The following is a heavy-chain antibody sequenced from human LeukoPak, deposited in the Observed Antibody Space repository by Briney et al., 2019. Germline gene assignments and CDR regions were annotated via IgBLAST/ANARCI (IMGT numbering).Heavy chain of an antibody. V-gene: IGHV3-21*01. CDR2: ISSSSSYI. Sequence: GSLRLSCAASGFTFSSYSMNWVRQAPGKGLEWVSSISSSSSYIYYADSVKGRFTISRDTAKNSLYLQMNSLRAEDTAVYYCARGFGSSWKTTDYYGMDVWGQGTTVTVSS. CDR3: ARGFGSSWKTTDYYGMDV. D-gene: IGHD6-13*01. CDR1: GFTFSSYS. J-gene: IGHJ6*02.